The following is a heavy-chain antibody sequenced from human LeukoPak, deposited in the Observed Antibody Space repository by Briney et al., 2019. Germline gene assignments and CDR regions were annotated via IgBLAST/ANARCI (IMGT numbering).Heavy chain of an antibody. CDR1: GFTFSSYE. CDR3: ARHGGGPWSHYQYYMDV. CDR2: ISSSGSTR. Sequence: GGSLRLSCAASGFTFSSYEMNWVRQAPGKGLEWVSYISSSGSTRYYAESVKGRFTISRDNAKNSLNLQMNSLRDEDTAVYYCARHGGGPWSHYQYYMDVWGKGTTVTISS. D-gene: IGHD2-15*01. J-gene: IGHJ6*03. V-gene: IGHV3-48*03.